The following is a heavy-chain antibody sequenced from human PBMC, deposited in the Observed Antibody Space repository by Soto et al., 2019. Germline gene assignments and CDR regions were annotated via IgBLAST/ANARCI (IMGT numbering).Heavy chain of an antibody. CDR2: IIPTFGTG. CDR1: GGTFNNYA. J-gene: IGHJ6*02. Sequence: QVLLVQSGPEVKKPGSSVKVSCKASGGTFNNYAINWVRQAPGTGLEWMGGIIPTFGTGNHAQKFQGRVTITADESTTTAYMEINSLRSEDTAIYFCASFAGTLVRGGRSSPYEMDVWGQGTTVIVSS. V-gene: IGHV1-69*01. CDR3: ASFAGTLVRGGRSSPYEMDV. D-gene: IGHD3-10*01.